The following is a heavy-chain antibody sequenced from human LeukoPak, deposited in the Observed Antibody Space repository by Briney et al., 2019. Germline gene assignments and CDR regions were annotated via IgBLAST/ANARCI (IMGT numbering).Heavy chain of an antibody. V-gene: IGHV4-4*09. Sequence: SETLSLTCTVSGGSTSSYYWSWIRQPPGKGLEWIGYIYTSGSTNYNPSLKSRVTISVDTSKNQFSLKLSSVTAADTAVYYCARQEYGDYVGWFDPWGQGTLVTVSS. CDR2: IYTSGST. CDR1: GGSTSSYY. D-gene: IGHD4-17*01. J-gene: IGHJ5*02. CDR3: ARQEYGDYVGWFDP.